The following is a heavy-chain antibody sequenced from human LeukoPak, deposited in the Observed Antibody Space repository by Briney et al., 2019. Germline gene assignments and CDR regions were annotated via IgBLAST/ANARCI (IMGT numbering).Heavy chain of an antibody. V-gene: IGHV3-11*04. CDR1: GFTFSDYY. CDR2: ISSSGSTI. J-gene: IGHJ4*02. CDR3: AKERAAAVEGYFDY. D-gene: IGHD6-13*01. Sequence: GGSLRLSCAATGFTFSDYYMSWIRQAPGKGLEWVSYISSSGSTIYCADPVKGRFTISRDNAKNSLYLQMNSLRAEDTAVYYCAKERAAAVEGYFDYWGQGTLVTVSS.